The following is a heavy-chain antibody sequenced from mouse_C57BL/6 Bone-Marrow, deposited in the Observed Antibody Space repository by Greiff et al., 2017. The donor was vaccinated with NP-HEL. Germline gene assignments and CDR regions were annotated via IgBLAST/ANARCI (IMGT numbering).Heavy chain of an antibody. D-gene: IGHD1-1*01. Sequence: EVQLQESGPGLVKPSQSLSLTCSVTGYSITSGYYWNWIRQFPGNKLEWMGYISYDGSNNYNPSLKNRISITRDTSKNQFFLKLNSVTTEDTATYYCARDLLVATDYAMDYWGQGTSVTVSS. J-gene: IGHJ4*01. CDR3: ARDLLVATDYAMDY. V-gene: IGHV3-6*01. CDR1: GYSITSGYY. CDR2: ISYDGSN.